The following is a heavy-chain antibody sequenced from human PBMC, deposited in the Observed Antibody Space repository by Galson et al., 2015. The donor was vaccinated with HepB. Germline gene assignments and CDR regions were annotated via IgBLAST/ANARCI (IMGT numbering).Heavy chain of an antibody. D-gene: IGHD6-6*01. CDR3: AKGSSSGRPYYFDY. CDR1: GFTFSSYA. J-gene: IGHJ4*01. CDR2: ITAHGDDT. V-gene: IGHV3-23*01. Sequence: SLRLSCAASGFTFSSYALSWVRQAPGMGLEWVSAITAHGDDTFHADSVKGRFSVSRDNSKNRLYLQMDNLRAEDTAVYYCAKGSSSGRPYYFDYWGQGSLVTVSS.